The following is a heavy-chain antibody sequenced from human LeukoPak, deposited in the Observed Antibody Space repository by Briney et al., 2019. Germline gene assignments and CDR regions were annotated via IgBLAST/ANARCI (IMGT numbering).Heavy chain of an antibody. D-gene: IGHD3-22*01. CDR1: GYTFTSYY. J-gene: IGHJ4*02. CDR2: INPSGGST. CDR3: ARPYYDSSGYLRDYFDY. V-gene: IGHV1-46*01. Sequence: ASVKVSCKASGYTFTSYYMHWVRQAPGQGLEWMGIINPSGGSTSYAQKFQGRVTMTRDMSTSTVYMELSSLRSEDTAVYYCARPYYDSSGYLRDYFDYWGQGTLVTVSS.